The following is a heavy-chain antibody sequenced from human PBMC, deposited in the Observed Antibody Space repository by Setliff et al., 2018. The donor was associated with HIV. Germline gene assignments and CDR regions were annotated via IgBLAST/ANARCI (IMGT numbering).Heavy chain of an antibody. CDR1: GGLISSGSYY. J-gene: IGHJ6*02. CDR3: ARAMRGVVVTNMYYYYGMDV. D-gene: IGHD2-21*02. CDR2: IYHSGST. Sequence: SETLSLTCNVPGGLISSGSYYWSWVRQPAGKGLEWIGGIYHSGSTYYNPSLKSRVTISVDTSKNQFSLKLSSVTAADTAVYYCARAMRGVVVTNMYYYYGMDVWGQGTTVTVSS. V-gene: IGHV4-61*02.